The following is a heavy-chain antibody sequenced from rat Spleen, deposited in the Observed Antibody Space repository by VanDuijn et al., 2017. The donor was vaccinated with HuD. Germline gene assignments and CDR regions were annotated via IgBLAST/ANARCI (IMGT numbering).Heavy chain of an antibody. Sequence: EVQLQESGPGLVKPSQSLSLTCSVTGYSITSSYRWNWIRKFPGNKLEWMGYINSAGSTNYNPSLKSRISITRDTSKNQFFLQVNSVTTEDTATYYCARYRYNYYFDYWGQGVMVTVSS. D-gene: IGHD1-5*01. CDR1: GYSITSSYR. CDR2: INSAGST. J-gene: IGHJ2*01. V-gene: IGHV3-3*01. CDR3: ARYRYNYYFDY.